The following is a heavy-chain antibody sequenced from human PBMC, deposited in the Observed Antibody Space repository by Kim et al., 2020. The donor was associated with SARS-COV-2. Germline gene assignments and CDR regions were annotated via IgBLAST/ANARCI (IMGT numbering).Heavy chain of an antibody. V-gene: IGHV3-72*01. CDR3: VRDNDGMDV. Sequence: GGSLRLSCAASGFSLRNYFMDWVRQAPGKGLEWVGRIRKKGDRYTTEYAASVRGRFTISRDDSKNSLYLQMNSLKTEDTAVYHCVRDNDGMDVWGQGNTV. J-gene: IGHJ6*02. CDR2: IRKKGDRYTT. CDR1: GFSLRNYF.